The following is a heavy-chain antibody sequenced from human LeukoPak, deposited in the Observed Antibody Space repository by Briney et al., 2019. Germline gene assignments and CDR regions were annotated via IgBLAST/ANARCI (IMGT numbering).Heavy chain of an antibody. CDR2: IKQDGSEK. V-gene: IGHV3-7*01. CDR3: ASSAYYDILTGYSEGYFDY. Sequence: SGGSLRLSCAASGFTFSSYWMSWVRQAPGKGLEWVANIKQDGSEKYYVDSVKGRFTISRDNAKNSLYLQMNSLRAEDTAVYYCASSAYYDILTGYSEGYFDYWGQGTLVTVSS. J-gene: IGHJ4*02. D-gene: IGHD3-9*01. CDR1: GFTFSSYW.